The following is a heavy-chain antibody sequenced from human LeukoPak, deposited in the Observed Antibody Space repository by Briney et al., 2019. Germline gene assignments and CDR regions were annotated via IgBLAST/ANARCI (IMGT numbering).Heavy chain of an antibody. CDR3: ARPTTSGWYPH. Sequence: GGSLRLSCAASGFTFSYYDMNWIRQAPGTGLEWASYITGSSSSKYYADSVKGRFTISRDNAKNSLYLQMNSLRAEDTAVYYCARPTTSGWYPHWGQGTMVTASS. J-gene: IGHJ3*01. CDR1: GFTFSYYD. D-gene: IGHD6-19*01. CDR2: ITGSSSSK. V-gene: IGHV3-48*01.